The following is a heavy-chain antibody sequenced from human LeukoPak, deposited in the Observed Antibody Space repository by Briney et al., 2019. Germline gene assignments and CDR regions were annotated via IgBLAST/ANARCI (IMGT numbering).Heavy chain of an antibody. J-gene: IGHJ4*02. CDR3: AKESDRVIAY. V-gene: IGHV3-43D*04. D-gene: IGHD3-22*01. CDR1: GFTFDDYA. Sequence: GGSLRLSCAASGFTFDDYAMHWVRQAPGKCLEWVSLITYDGGATFYADSVKGRFTISRDNSRNSLSLRMNSLKIEDSALYYCAKESDRVIAYSGQGTLDTVST. CDR2: ITYDGGAT.